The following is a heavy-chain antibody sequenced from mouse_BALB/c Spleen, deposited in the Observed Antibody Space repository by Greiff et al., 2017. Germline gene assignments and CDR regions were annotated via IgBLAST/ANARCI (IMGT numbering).Heavy chain of an antibody. D-gene: IGHD1-1*01. Sequence: EVKLVESGGGLVQPGGSRKLSCAASGFTFSSFGMHWVRQAPEKGLEWVAYISSGSSTIYYADTVKGRFTISRDNPKNTLFLQMTSLRSEDTAMYYCARSPIYYGSSYDAMDYWGQGTSVTVSS. CDR1: GFTFSSFG. J-gene: IGHJ4*01. CDR2: ISSGSSTI. CDR3: ARSPIYYGSSYDAMDY. V-gene: IGHV5-17*02.